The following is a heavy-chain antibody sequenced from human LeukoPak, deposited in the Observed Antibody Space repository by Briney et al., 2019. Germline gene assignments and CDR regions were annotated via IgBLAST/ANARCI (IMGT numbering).Heavy chain of an antibody. CDR3: ARAGRKSRGVDIVRKKETGYYYYLDV. J-gene: IGHJ6*03. CDR1: GFTFDDSG. CDR2: TKQDGSEK. D-gene: IGHD2-15*01. Sequence: GGSLRLSCAASGFTFDDSGMTWVRQAPGKGLEWVANTKQDGSEKCYVDSVKGRFTISRDNAKNSLYLQMNSLRVEDTAVYYCARAGRKSRGVDIVRKKETGYYYYLDVWGKGTTVTVSS. V-gene: IGHV3-7*01.